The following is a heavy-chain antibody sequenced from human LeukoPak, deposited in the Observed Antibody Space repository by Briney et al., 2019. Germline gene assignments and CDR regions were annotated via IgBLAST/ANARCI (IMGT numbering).Heavy chain of an antibody. J-gene: IGHJ4*02. V-gene: IGHV5-51*01. CDR3: ARLERAMVPYFDY. D-gene: IGHD5-18*01. Sequence: GESQKISCKASGYSFTSYWIGWVRQMPEKVLEWMGIIYPGDSDTRYSPSFQGQVTISADKTISTAYLQWSSLKASDTAMYYCARLERAMVPYFDYWGQGTLVTVSS. CDR1: GYSFTSYW. CDR2: IYPGDSDT.